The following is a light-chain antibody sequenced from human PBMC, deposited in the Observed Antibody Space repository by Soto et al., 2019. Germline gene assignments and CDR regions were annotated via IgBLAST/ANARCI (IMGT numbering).Light chain of an antibody. J-gene: IGKJ2*01. CDR2: AAS. CDR1: QSISSY. CDR3: QQSYRTPYP. V-gene: IGKV1-39*01. Sequence: DIQMTQSPSSLSASVGDRVTITCRASQSISSYLNWYQQKPGKAPKLLIYAASSLQSGVPSRCSGSGSGTDFNLTISSLQPEDFATYYCQQSYRTPYPFGQGTKLEIK.